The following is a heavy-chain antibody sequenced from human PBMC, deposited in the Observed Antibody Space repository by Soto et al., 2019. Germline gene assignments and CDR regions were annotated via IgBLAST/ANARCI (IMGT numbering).Heavy chain of an antibody. V-gene: IGHV2-5*02. CDR3: AHRRRYDYIWGSYRPAPEFDY. CDR1: GFSLSTSGEG. D-gene: IGHD3-16*02. J-gene: IGHJ4*02. Sequence: ESGPTLVNPTQTLTLTCTFSGFSLSTSGEGVGWIRQPPGKALEWLALIYWDDDKRYSPSLKSRLTITKDTSKNQVVLTMTNMDPVDTATYYCAHRRRYDYIWGSYRPAPEFDYWGQGTLVTVSS. CDR2: IYWDDDK.